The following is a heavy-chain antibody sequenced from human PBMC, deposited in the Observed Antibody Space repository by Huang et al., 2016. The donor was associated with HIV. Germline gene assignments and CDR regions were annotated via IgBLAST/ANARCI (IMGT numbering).Heavy chain of an antibody. D-gene: IGHD3-10*01. CDR1: GLTFSNCW. CDR2: VNSDGRST. CDR3: VSGVNYKFDY. Sequence: EVQLAESGGGLVQPGGSLRLSCAASGLTFSNCWMHWVRQAPGKGLGWVSRVNSDGRSTTYADSVEGRFSISRDNAKNTLHLQMNSLRVEDTAIYYCVSGVNYKFDYWGQGTPVTVSS. V-gene: IGHV3-74*03. J-gene: IGHJ4*02.